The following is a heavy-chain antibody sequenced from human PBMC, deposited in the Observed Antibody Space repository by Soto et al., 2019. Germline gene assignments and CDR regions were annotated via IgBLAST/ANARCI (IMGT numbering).Heavy chain of an antibody. Sequence: SETLSLTCTVSVGSITNYYWSWIRQPPGKRLEYLGYMYYSGNTSYNPSLKSRVTISGDASKNRFSLRLSSVTAADTAVYYCVGGRSGWGRIDFSGQGTLVTVSS. CDR3: VGGRSGWGRIDF. V-gene: IGHV4-59*01. J-gene: IGHJ4*02. CDR1: VGSITNYY. D-gene: IGHD3-10*01. CDR2: MYYSGNT.